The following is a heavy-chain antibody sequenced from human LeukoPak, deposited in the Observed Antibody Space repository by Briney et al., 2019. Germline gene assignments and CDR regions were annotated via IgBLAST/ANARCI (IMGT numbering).Heavy chain of an antibody. V-gene: IGHV3-30*18. D-gene: IGHD6-19*01. CDR3: AKGSNSGYYYFDY. Sequence: GGSLRLSCAASGFIFNNYGMHWVRQAPGKGLEWVASISYDERNKYYVDSVKGRFTISRDNSKNTLYLQMISLRVEDTAVYYCAKGSNSGYYYFDYWGQGTLVTVSS. CDR1: GFIFNNYG. J-gene: IGHJ4*02. CDR2: ISYDERNK.